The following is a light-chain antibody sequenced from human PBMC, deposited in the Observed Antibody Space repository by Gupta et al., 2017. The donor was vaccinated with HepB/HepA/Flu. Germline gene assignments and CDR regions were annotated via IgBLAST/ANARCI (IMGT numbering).Light chain of an antibody. CDR1: QDITQY. J-gene: IGKJ1*01. V-gene: IGKV1-39*01. CDR2: AAS. Sequence: DIQMTQSPSSLSASVGDRVTITCRASQDITQYLNWYQQKPGKAPKLLIYAASGLLGGVPSRFSGSGSGTDCTRTITSLQPEDFATDHCQQSYSTPRTCGQGTKVEIK. CDR3: QQSYSTPRT.